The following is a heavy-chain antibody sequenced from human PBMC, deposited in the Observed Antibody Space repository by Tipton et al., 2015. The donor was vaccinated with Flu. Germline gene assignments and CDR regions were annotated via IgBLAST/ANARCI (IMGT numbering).Heavy chain of an antibody. CDR3: ATLTGEDY. D-gene: IGHD7-27*01. V-gene: IGHV3-48*03. CDR2: ISSSGNTI. CDR1: GFRFSSYE. Sequence: SLRLSCAASGFRFSSYEMNWVRQAPGKGLEWLSYISSSGNTISYADSVRGRFTISRDNTKKSLYLQLNSLRAEDTATYYCATLTGEDYWGQGIMVTVSS. J-gene: IGHJ4*02.